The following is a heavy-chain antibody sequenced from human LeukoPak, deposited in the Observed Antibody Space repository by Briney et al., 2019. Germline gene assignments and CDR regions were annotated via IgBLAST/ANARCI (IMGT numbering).Heavy chain of an antibody. CDR1: GFTFSSYW. CDR2: IKQDGSEK. J-gene: IGHJ4*02. V-gene: IGHV3-7*01. D-gene: IGHD6-13*01. CDR3: ARDYDAAYSSPGDY. Sequence: PGGSLRLSCAASGFTFSSYWMSWVRQAPAKGLEWVANIKQDGSEKYYVDSVKGRFTISRDNAKNSLYLQMNSLRAEDTAAYYCARDYDAAYSSPGDYWGQGTLVTVSS.